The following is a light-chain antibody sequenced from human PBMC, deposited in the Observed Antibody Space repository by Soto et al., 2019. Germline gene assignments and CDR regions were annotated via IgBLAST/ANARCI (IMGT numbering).Light chain of an antibody. CDR1: QSVFYSPNNKNY. V-gene: IGKV4-1*01. Sequence: DIVMTQSPDSLAVSLGERATINCKSSQSVFYSPNNKNYLAWYQQKSGQPPKLLLSWASTRESGVPDRFSGSGSGTDFALTISSLQAEDVAVYYCQQYYSNPPLFTFGPGTKVDIK. J-gene: IGKJ3*01. CDR3: QQYYSNPPLFT. CDR2: WAS.